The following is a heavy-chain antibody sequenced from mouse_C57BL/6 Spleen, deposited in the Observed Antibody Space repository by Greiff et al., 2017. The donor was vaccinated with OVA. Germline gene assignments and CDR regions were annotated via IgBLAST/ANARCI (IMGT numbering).Heavy chain of an antibody. D-gene: IGHD2-3*01. V-gene: IGHV1-62-2*01. CDR3: ARHEDAPDGYYLYFDY. Sequence: LQQSGAELVKPGASVKLSCKASGYTFTEYTIHWVKQRSGQGLEWIGWFYPGSGSIKYNEKFKDKATLTADKSSSTVYMELSRLTSEDSAVYFCARHEDAPDGYYLYFDYWGQGTTLTVSS. CDR2: FYPGSGSI. J-gene: IGHJ2*01. CDR1: GYTFTEYT.